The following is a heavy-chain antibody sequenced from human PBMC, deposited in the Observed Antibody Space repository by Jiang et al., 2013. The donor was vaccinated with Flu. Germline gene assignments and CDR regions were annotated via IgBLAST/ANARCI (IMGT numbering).Heavy chain of an antibody. J-gene: IGHJ6*02. D-gene: IGHD3-10*01. CDR1: GFTFSSYE. V-gene: IGHV3-48*03. CDR3: ARDFDPYGSSGGMDV. CDR2: ISSSGSTI. Sequence: VQLLESGGGLVQPGGSLRLSCAASGFTFSSYEMNWVRQAPGKGLEWVSYISSSGSTIYYADSVKGRFTISRDNSKNTLYLQMNSLRAEDTAVYYCARDFDPYGSSGGMDVWGQGTTVTVSS.